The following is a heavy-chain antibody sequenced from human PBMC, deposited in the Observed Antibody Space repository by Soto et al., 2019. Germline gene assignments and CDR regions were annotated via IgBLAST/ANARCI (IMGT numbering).Heavy chain of an antibody. CDR1: GFTFTSSA. CDR2: IVVGSGNT. J-gene: IGHJ6*03. V-gene: IGHV1-58*01. Sequence: ASVKVSCKASGFTFTSSAVQWVRQARRQRLEWIGWIVVGSGNTNYAQKFQERVTITRDKSTSTAYMELSSLRSEDTAVYYCARDRPRDYYMNVWGKGTTVTVSS. CDR3: ARDRPRDYYMNV.